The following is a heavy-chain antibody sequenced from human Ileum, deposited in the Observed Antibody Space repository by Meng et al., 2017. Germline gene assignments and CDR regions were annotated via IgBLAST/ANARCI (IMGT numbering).Heavy chain of an antibody. D-gene: IGHD2-15*01. J-gene: IGHJ5*02. CDR2: IIPILNAS. V-gene: IGHV1-69*10. CDR3: ARDCSGGGCFDP. CDR1: GGAFSSSA. Sequence: QVQLVQSGAEVESPGSSVTVSCKASGGAFSSSAIGWLRQAPGRGLEWMGGIIPILNASTYAQNFKGRVTLSADMATTTVYMELSSLTSDDTAVYFCARDCSGGGCFDPWGQGTLVTVSS.